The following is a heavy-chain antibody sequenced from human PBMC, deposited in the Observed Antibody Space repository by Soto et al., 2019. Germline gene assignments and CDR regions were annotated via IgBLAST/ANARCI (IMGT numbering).Heavy chain of an antibody. CDR3: ARDGGDYYYDSSGYYGDAFDI. Sequence: QVQLVQSGAEVKKPGASVKVSCKASGYTFTSYGISWVRQAPGQGLEWMGWISAYNGNTNYAQKLQGRVTMTTDTSTSTVYMEVRSLRSDDTAVYYCARDGGDYYYDSSGYYGDAFDIWGQGTMVTVSS. V-gene: IGHV1-18*01. J-gene: IGHJ3*02. CDR1: GYTFTSYG. CDR2: ISAYNGNT. D-gene: IGHD3-22*01.